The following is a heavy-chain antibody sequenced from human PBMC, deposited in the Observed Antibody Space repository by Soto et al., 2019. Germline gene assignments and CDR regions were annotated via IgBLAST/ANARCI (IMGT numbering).Heavy chain of an antibody. CDR3: ARVVVYYYYYYMDV. CDR1: DGSISSYY. Sequence: ETLSLTCTVSDGSISSYYWSWIRQPPGKGLEWIGYIYYSGSTNYNPSLKSRVTISVDTSKNQFSLKLSSVTAADTAVYYCARVVVYYYYYYMDVWGKGTTVTVSS. CDR2: IYYSGST. V-gene: IGHV4-59*08. J-gene: IGHJ6*03. D-gene: IGHD2-2*01.